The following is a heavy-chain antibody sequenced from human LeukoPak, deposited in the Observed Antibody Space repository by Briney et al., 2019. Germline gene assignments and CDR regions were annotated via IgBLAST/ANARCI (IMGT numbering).Heavy chain of an antibody. V-gene: IGHV4-31*03. CDR1: GGSISSGGYY. CDR2: IYYSGST. D-gene: IGHD3-10*01. J-gene: IGHJ6*04. Sequence: PSETLSLTCTVSGGSISSGGYYWSWIRQHPGKGLEWIGCIYYSGSTYYNPSLKSRVTISVDTSKNQFSLKLSSVTAADTAVYYCASRRGDYYYYGMDVWGKGTTVTVSS. CDR3: ASRRGDYYYYGMDV.